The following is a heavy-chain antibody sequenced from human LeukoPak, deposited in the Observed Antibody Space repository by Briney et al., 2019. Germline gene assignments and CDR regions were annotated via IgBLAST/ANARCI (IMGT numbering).Heavy chain of an antibody. J-gene: IGHJ4*02. CDR2: IRYDGSNK. Sequence: RTGGSLRLSCAASGFTFSSYGMHWVRQAPGKGLEWVAFIRYDGSNKYYADSVKGRFTISRDNAKNSLYLQMNSLRAEDTAVYYCARRATTERGHSYGLGSWGQGTLVTVSS. V-gene: IGHV3-30*02. D-gene: IGHD5-18*01. CDR3: ARRATTERGHSYGLGS. CDR1: GFTFSSYG.